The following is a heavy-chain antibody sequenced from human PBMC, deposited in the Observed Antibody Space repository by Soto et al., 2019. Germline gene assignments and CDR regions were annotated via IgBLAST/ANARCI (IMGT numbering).Heavy chain of an antibody. CDR3: ATELGENPASPFDA. D-gene: IGHD3-10*01. J-gene: IGHJ4*02. CDR2: IIPLFGTA. CDR1: GVTFSSET. Sequence: SVKVSCKASGVTFSSETLGWVRQAPGQGLEWVGGIIPLFGTASYAQKFQGRVTITADESTSTVYMELSSLRSDDTAVYFCATELGENPASPFDAWGQGTLVTVS. V-gene: IGHV1-69*13.